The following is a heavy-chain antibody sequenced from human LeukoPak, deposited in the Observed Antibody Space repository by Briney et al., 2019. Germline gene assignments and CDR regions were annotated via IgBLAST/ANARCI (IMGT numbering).Heavy chain of an antibody. CDR3: ARLYIYYGSEDY. CDR2: IDWDDDK. D-gene: IGHD3-10*01. Sequence: SGPALVKPTQTPTLTCTFSGFSLSTSGMCVSWIRQPPGKALESLARIDWDDDKYYSTSLKTRLTISKDTSKNQVVLTMTNMDPVDTATYYCARLYIYYGSEDYWGQGTLVTVSS. J-gene: IGHJ4*02. V-gene: IGHV2-70*11. CDR1: GFSLSTSGMC.